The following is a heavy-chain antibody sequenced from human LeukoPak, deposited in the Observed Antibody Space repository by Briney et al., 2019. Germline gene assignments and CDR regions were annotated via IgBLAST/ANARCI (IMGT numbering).Heavy chain of an antibody. J-gene: IGHJ4*02. CDR2: ISGRGGNT. V-gene: IGHV3-23*01. Sequence: GGSLRLSCAASGFTFSSYAMNGVRQAPGKGLEWVSGISGRGGNTYYADSVKGQFTISRDNSKNTLYLQMNSLRAEDTAVYYCAKSGIGGLRGGYFDYWGQGTLVTVSS. D-gene: IGHD4-17*01. CDR3: AKSGIGGLRGGYFDY. CDR1: GFTFSSYA.